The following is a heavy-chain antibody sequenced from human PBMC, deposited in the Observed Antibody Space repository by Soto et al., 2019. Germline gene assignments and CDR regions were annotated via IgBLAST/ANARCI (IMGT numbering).Heavy chain of an antibody. J-gene: IGHJ4*02. CDR2: ISWNSGSI. CDR1: GFTFDDYA. D-gene: IGHD6-13*01. CDR3: ANGYSSSRQSLDY. Sequence: EVQLVESGGGLVQPGRSLRLSCAASGFTFDDYAMHWVRQAPGKGLEWVSGISWNSGSIGYADSVKGRFTISRDNAKHSLYLQMNSLRAEDTALYYCANGYSSSRQSLDYWGQGTLVTVSS. V-gene: IGHV3-9*01.